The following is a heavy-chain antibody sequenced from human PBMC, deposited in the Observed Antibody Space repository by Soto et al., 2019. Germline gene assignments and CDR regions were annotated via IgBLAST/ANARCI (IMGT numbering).Heavy chain of an antibody. D-gene: IGHD6-19*01. CDR1: GFSFSNFA. V-gene: IGHV3-23*01. CDR3: AKEFLAAVTDTQGVYYYYYGMDV. Sequence: EVQLLESGGGLVQPGGSLKLSCAASGFSFSNFAVTWVRQAPGKGLEWVSTISGSGNSRYYADSVKGRFTVSRDNSKDTLYLQMNSLRAEHTAVYYCAKEFLAAVTDTQGVYYYYYGMDVWGHGTTVTVSS. J-gene: IGHJ6*02. CDR2: ISGSGNSR.